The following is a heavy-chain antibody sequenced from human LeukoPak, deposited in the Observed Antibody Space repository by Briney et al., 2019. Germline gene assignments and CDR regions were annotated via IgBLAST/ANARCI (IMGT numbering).Heavy chain of an antibody. CDR1: GGSFSGYY. CDR3: ARGPRYSYGLGL. J-gene: IGHJ4*02. V-gene: IGHV4-34*01. Sequence: SETLSLTCAVYGGSFSGYYWSWIRPPPGKGLEWIGEINHSGSTNYNPSLKSRVTISVDTSKNQFSLKLSSVTAADTAVYYCARGPRYSYGLGLWGQGTLVTVSS. CDR2: INHSGST. D-gene: IGHD5-18*01.